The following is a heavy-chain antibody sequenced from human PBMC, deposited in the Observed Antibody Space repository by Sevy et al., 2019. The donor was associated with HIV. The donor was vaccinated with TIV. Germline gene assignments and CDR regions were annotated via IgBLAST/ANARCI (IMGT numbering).Heavy chain of an antibody. V-gene: IGHV3-15*01. D-gene: IGHD2-8*02. CDR1: GFTFSNAW. J-gene: IGHJ6*02. CDR3: TTDPIILLLVTDGVSV. Sequence: GGSLRLSCVASGFTFSNAWMNWVRQAPGKGLEWVGRIQSTTDGGTIDYAAPVKGRFTISRDESKNTLYQQMNSLKSVDTAVFYCTTDPIILLLVTDGVSVWGQGTTVTVPS. CDR2: IQSTTDGGTI.